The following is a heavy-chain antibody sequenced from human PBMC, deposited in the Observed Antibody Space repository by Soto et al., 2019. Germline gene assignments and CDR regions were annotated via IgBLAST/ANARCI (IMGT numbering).Heavy chain of an antibody. CDR3: ATANTPYAFDM. J-gene: IGHJ3*02. V-gene: IGHV3-7*01. CDR2: INPAGNVQ. Sequence: VQLVESGGGLVQPGESLRLSCTASGLTFSIPWRTWVRQAPGEGLEWVSNINPAGNVQHYADSVKERFTISRDNAKNSLFLQMSGLRVEDTAVYYCATANTPYAFDMWGQGTMVTVSS. CDR1: GLTFSIPW.